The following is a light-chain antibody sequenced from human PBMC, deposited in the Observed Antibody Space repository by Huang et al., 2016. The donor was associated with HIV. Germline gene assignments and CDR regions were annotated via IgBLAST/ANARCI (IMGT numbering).Light chain of an antibody. Sequence: EIVVTQSPATLSVSPGEGATLSSRDSQYVGTSLAWYQQTPGQSPRLVIHSVSTRATGFPARFSGSGSRTEFTLTITSLQSEDCALYYCQQYYNWPWTFGLGTKVEI. CDR2: SVS. V-gene: IGKV3-15*01. J-gene: IGKJ1*01. CDR1: QYVGTS. CDR3: QQYYNWPWT.